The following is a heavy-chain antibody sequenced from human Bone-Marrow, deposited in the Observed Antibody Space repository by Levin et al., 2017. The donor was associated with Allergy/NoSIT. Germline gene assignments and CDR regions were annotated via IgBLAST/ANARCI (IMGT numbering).Heavy chain of an antibody. Sequence: NTSETLSLTCDVSGGSMNTNNWWTWVRQPPGKGLEWIGEIYQSGTTNYSPSLKSLVTISIDKSKNQVSLKMTSLPAADTAVYYCVGESYRTFHFWGQGTLVTVSS. CDR2: IYQSGTT. J-gene: IGHJ4*02. V-gene: IGHV4-4*02. CDR3: VGESYRTFHF. CDR1: GGSMNTNNW. D-gene: IGHD1-14*01.